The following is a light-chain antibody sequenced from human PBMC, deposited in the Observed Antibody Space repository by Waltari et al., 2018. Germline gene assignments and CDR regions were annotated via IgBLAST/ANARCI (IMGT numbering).Light chain of an antibody. CDR3: QQYNAFST. V-gene: IGKV1-5*03. CDR2: QAS. CDR1: HSISTY. Sequence: DILMTQSPSNLAASVGDRVTITCRASHSISTYLAWYQQKPGKAPKLLIYQASTLQSGVPSRFSGNGSETEFTLTISSLQPDDSATFYCQQYNAFSTFGPGTKVEI. J-gene: IGKJ1*01.